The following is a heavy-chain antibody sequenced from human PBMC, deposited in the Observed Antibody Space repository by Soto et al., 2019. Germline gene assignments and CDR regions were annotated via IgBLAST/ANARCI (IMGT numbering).Heavy chain of an antibody. CDR3: ARGSYYDSSSDYTQ. Sequence: PSETLSLTCTVSGGSISSGDYYWSWIRQPPGKGLEWIGYIYYSGSTYYNPSLKSRVTISVDTSKNQFSLKLSSVTAADTAVYYCARGSYYDSSSDYTQWGQGTLVTVSS. J-gene: IGHJ4*02. V-gene: IGHV4-30-4*01. CDR1: GGSISSGDYY. CDR2: IYYSGST. D-gene: IGHD3-22*01.